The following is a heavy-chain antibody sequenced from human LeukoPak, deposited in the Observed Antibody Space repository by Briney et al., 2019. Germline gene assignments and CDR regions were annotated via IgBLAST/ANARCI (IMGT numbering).Heavy chain of an antibody. V-gene: IGHV3-30*03. CDR2: ISYDGSNK. J-gene: IGHJ4*02. D-gene: IGHD3-10*01. CDR3: ARAGAPTMVRGVIIPVYFDY. Sequence: PGGSLRLSCAASGFTFSSYWMHWVRQAPGKGLEWVAVISYDGSNKYYADSVKGRFTISRDNSKNTLYLQMNSLRAEDTAVYYCARAGAPTMVRGVIIPVYFDYWGQGTLVTVSS. CDR1: GFTFSSYW.